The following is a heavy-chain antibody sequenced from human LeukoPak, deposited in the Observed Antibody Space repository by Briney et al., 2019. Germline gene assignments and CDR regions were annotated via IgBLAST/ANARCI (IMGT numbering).Heavy chain of an antibody. J-gene: IGHJ4*02. CDR3: ASGRGLHN. D-gene: IGHD2-15*01. V-gene: IGHV3-74*01. CDR2: INHDGTSI. CDR1: GFTFNTYW. Sequence: GGSLRLSCAASGFTFNTYWMHWVRQVPGKGLVSVSRINHDGTSITYADSVKGRFTISRDNAKNTLYLQMNSLRAEDTAVYYCASGRGLHNWGQGTLVTVSS.